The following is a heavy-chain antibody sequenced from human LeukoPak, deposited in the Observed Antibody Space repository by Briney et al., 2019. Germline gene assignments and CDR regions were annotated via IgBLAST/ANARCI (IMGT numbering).Heavy chain of an antibody. V-gene: IGHV4-59*01. CDR2: IYYSGST. CDR1: GGSISSYY. J-gene: IGHJ4*02. CDR3: ARESSYGDYYFDY. D-gene: IGHD4-17*01. Sequence: SETLSLTCTVSGGSISSYYWSWIRQPPVKGLEWIGYIYYSGSTNYNPSLKSRVTISVDTSKNQFSLKLSSVTAADTAVYYCARESSYGDYYFDYWGQGTLVTVSS.